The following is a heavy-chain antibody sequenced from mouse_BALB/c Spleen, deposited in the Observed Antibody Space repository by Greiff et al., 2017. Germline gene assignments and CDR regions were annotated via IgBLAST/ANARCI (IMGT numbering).Heavy chain of an antibody. Sequence: VQLQGSGPGLVAPSQSLSITCTVSGFSLTSYDISWIRQPPGKGLEWLGVIWTGGGTNYNSAFMSRLSISKDNSKSQVFLKMNSLQTDDTAIYYCVRDYYGSSYAMDYWGQGTSVTVSS. CDR2: IWTGGGT. V-gene: IGHV2-9-2*01. J-gene: IGHJ4*01. CDR1: GFSLTSYD. CDR3: VRDYYGSSYAMDY. D-gene: IGHD1-1*01.